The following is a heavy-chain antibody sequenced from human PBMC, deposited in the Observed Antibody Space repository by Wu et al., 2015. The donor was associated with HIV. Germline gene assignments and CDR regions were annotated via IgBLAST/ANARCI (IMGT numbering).Heavy chain of an antibody. J-gene: IGHJ4*02. D-gene: IGHD3-22*01. CDR3: ARVRYYYDSSGLGY. CDR1: GYTFTSYD. Sequence: QVQLVQSGAEVKKPGASVKVSCKASGYTFTSYDINWVRQATGQGLEWMGWMNPNSGNTGYAQKFQGRVTMTRNTSISTAYMELSSLRSEDTAVYYCARVRYYYDSSGLGYWGQGTLVTVSS. V-gene: IGHV1-8*01. CDR2: MNPNSGNT.